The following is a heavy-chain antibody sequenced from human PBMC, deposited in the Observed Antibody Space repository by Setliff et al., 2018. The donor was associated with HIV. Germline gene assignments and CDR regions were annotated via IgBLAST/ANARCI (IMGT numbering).Heavy chain of an antibody. CDR2: VSTSGST. CDR1: GGSINSYY. Sequence: PSETLSLTCTVSGGSINSYYWSWIRLPPGRGLEWIGYVSTSGSTNYNPSLKSRVTISVDTSKNQFSLKLNSVTATDTAVYYCAKRTFGSGRLDPWGQGTLVTVSS. J-gene: IGHJ5*02. V-gene: IGHV4-4*08. D-gene: IGHD3-16*01. CDR3: AKRTFGSGRLDP.